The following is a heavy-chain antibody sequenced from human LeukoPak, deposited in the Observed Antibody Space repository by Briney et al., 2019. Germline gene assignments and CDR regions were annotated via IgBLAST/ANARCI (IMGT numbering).Heavy chain of an antibody. CDR1: GFTFSSYW. D-gene: IGHD6-25*01. Sequence: PGGSLRLSCAASGFTFSSYWMTWVRQAPGKGLEWVASVKEDGSEKYSVDSVKGRFTISRDNAKNSVYLQMNSLRAEDAAVYCCARILWGSSASNWFDPWGQGTLVTVSS. CDR3: ARILWGSSASNWFDP. CDR2: VKEDGSEK. V-gene: IGHV3-7*01. J-gene: IGHJ5*02.